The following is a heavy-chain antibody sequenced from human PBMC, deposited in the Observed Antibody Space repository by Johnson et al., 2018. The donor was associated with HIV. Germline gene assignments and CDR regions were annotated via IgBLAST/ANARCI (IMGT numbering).Heavy chain of an antibody. J-gene: IGHJ3*02. V-gene: IGHV3-11*04. D-gene: IGHD1-14*01. CDR1: GFSFSDYY. CDR3: ARAPADGRAFDI. Sequence: QEQLVESGGGLVKPGGSLRLSCAASGFSFSDYYMSWIRQAPGKGLEWVSYISSSGSTIYYADSVKGRFTISRDNAKNSLYLQMNSLRGEDTAVYYCARAPADGRAFDIWGQGTMVTVSS. CDR2: ISSSGSTI.